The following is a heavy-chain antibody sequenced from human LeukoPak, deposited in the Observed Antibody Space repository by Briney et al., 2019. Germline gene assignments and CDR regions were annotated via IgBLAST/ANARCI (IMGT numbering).Heavy chain of an antibody. CDR2: IYSGGST. CDR3: ARDLLEWYFDY. J-gene: IGHJ4*02. Sequence: PGGSLRLSGAASGLTVSSTYMSWVRQAPGKGLEWVSVIYSGGSTYYADSVKGRFTISRDNSKNTLYLQMNSLRAEDTAVYYCARDLLEWYFDYWGQGTLVTVSS. V-gene: IGHV3-66*01. CDR1: GLTVSSTY. D-gene: IGHD3-3*01.